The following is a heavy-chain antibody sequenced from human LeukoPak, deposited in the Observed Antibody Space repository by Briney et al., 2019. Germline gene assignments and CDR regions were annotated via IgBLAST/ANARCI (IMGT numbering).Heavy chain of an antibody. CDR2: ISVYNANT. J-gene: IGHJ4*02. D-gene: IGHD3-22*01. V-gene: IGHV1-18*01. CDR1: GYTFTNYG. CDR3: ARDSYYYDTYYLDY. Sequence: ASVKVSCKASGYTFTNYGISWVRQAPGQGLEWMGWISVYNANTNYAQKLKGRVTMTTDTSTSTTYMELRSLSSDDTAIYYCARDSYYYDTYYLDYWGQGALVTVSS.